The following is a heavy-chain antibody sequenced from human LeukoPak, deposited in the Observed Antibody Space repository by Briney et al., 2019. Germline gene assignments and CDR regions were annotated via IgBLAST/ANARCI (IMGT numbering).Heavy chain of an antibody. CDR2: INWNGGST. CDR3: ARDIFYYDSSGPGRYFDY. Sequence: PGGSLRLSCAASGFTFDDYGMSGVRHAPGKGLEWVSGINWNGGSTGYADSVKGRFTTSRDNAKNSLYLQMNSLRAEDTALYYCARDIFYYDSSGPGRYFDYWGQGTLVTVSS. CDR1: GFTFDDYG. J-gene: IGHJ4*02. V-gene: IGHV3-20*04. D-gene: IGHD3-22*01.